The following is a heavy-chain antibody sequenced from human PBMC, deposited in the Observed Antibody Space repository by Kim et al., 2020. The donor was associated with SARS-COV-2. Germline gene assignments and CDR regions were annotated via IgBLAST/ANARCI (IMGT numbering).Heavy chain of an antibody. J-gene: IGHJ5*02. V-gene: IGHV1-8*01. CDR3: AKEYCSSTSCYGGIDP. Sequence: ASVKVSCKTSGYTFTSYHINWVRQATGQGLEWMGWMNPNTGNTGYAQKFQGRVTMTRNTSISTAYMELTRLRSEDTAVYYCAKEYCSSTSCYGGIDPWGQGTLVTVSS. CDR1: GYTFTSYH. CDR2: MNPNTGNT. D-gene: IGHD2-2*01.